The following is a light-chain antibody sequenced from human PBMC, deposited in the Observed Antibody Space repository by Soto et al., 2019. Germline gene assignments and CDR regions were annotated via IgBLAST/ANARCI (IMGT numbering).Light chain of an antibody. CDR2: RGS. Sequence: VKTQSPATLSVGSRVPATLPGRASQSIGSNIAWYQQKLSQAPRLFIFRGSSRAAAGPARFSGSGSGTEFSMTISDVQPADVAVYYCQQRSNWPPITVGQGTRLEIK. J-gene: IGKJ5*01. CDR3: QQRSNWPPIT. CDR1: QSIGSN. V-gene: IGKV3-15*01.